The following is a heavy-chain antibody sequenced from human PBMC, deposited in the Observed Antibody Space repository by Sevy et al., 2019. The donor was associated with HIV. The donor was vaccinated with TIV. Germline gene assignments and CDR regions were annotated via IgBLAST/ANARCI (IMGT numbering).Heavy chain of an antibody. CDR3: AREGCTQPHDY. Sequence: GESLKISCAASGFTFAKYSMSWVRQAPGKGLEWVSTFSFGCGRINYADSVKARFTISRDDSKNTLFLQMNSLRAEDTATYYCAREGCTQPHDYWGQGTLVTVSS. D-gene: IGHD2-8*01. J-gene: IGHJ4*02. CDR2: FSFGCGRI. V-gene: IGHV3-23*01. CDR1: GFTFAKYS.